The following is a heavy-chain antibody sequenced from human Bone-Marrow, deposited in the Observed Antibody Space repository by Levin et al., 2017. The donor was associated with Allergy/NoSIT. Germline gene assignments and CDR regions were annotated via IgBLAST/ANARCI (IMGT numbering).Heavy chain of an antibody. CDR3: ARDPTLRYCSGGSCYSEGFDY. CDR2: ISYDGSNK. V-gene: IGHV3-30-3*01. J-gene: IGHJ4*02. Sequence: GESLKISCAASGFTFSSYAMHWVRQAPGKGLEWVAVISYDGSNKYYADSVKGRFTISRDNSKNTLYLQMNSLRAEDTAVYYCARDPTLRYCSGGSCYSEGFDYWGQGTLVTVSS. D-gene: IGHD2-15*01. CDR1: GFTFSSYA.